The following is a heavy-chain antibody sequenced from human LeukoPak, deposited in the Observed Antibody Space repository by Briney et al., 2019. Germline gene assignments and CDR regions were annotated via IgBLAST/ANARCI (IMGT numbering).Heavy chain of an antibody. J-gene: IGHJ5*02. V-gene: IGHV1-2*02. CDR1: GYTFTGYY. Sequence: ASVKVSCTASGYTFTGYYMHWVRQAPGQGLEWMGWINPNSGGTNYAQKFQGRVTMTRDTSISTAYMELSRLRSDDTAVYYCARVDAADNWFDPWGQGTLVTVSS. D-gene: IGHD2-2*01. CDR2: INPNSGGT. CDR3: ARVDAADNWFDP.